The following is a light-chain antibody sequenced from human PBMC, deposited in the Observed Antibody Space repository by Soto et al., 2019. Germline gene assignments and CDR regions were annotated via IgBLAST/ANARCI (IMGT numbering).Light chain of an antibody. CDR3: QQSYSTPPEIT. J-gene: IGKJ5*01. CDR2: RAS. CDR1: QNIGTF. V-gene: IGKV1-39*01. Sequence: IQMTQSPSSLSASVGDRVTITCRASQNIGTFLNWYQQKPGKAPNLLIYRASTLVSGVPSRFSGSGSGTDFTLAISSLQPEDIATYYCQQSYSTPPEITFGQGTRLEIK.